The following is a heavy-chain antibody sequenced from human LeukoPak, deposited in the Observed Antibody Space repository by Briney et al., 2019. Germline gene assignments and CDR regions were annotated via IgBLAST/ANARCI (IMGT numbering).Heavy chain of an antibody. CDR2: IWYGGSKK. CDR1: GFTFSSNG. D-gene: IGHD1-26*01. V-gene: IGHV3-33*01. J-gene: IGHJ4*02. CDR3: ARMSGSHLDY. Sequence: GGSLRLSCTASGFTFSSNGMHWVRQAPGKGLEWVAVIWYGGSKKYYADSVKGRFTISRDNFKNTLYLQMNSLRAEETAVYYCARMSGSHLDYWGQGALVTVSS.